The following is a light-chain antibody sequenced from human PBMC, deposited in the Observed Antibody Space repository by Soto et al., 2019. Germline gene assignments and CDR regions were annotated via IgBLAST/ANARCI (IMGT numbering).Light chain of an antibody. CDR3: LQHDTYPFT. V-gene: IGKV1-17*01. J-gene: IGKJ3*01. CDR2: AAS. Sequence: DIQMTHSPSSLSASVGDRVTITCRASQGINNLLGWYQQGPGKAPKRLIYAASNLEGGVPSRFSGSGSGTEFTLTSSSLQPADFATYYCLQHDTYPFTFGPGTKVDVK. CDR1: QGINNL.